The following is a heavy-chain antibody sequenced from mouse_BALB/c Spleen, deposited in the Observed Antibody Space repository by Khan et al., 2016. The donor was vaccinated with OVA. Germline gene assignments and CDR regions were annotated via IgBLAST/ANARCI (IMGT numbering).Heavy chain of an antibody. D-gene: IGHD2-1*01. J-gene: IGHJ3*01. CDR3: APLYGNPFAF. Sequence: VQLQQSGAELVKPGASVKLSCSASGFNIKDTYIHWMKQRPEQGLEWIGRIDPPNDDSKYGPKFKAQATLTAGTNSNTAYLHLSSLTSDDTAVYFCAPLYGNPFAFWGQWTLVSVSA. CDR1: GFNIKDTY. CDR2: IDPPNDDS. V-gene: IGHV14-3*02.